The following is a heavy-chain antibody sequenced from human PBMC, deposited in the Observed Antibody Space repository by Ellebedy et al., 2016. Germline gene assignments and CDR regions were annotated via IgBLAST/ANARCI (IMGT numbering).Heavy chain of an antibody. CDR3: AHRRPHIPVP. V-gene: IGHV3-66*01. J-gene: IGHJ5*02. CDR1: GFSVSSNY. Sequence: GESLKISCVISGFSVSSNYLSWVRQAPGKGLEWVSLIYSGGDTDYAASVKGRFTISRDSSKNTVYLQMNSLRAEDTAVYYCAHRRPHIPVPWGRGTLVTVSS. CDR2: IYSGGDT. D-gene: IGHD2-2*01.